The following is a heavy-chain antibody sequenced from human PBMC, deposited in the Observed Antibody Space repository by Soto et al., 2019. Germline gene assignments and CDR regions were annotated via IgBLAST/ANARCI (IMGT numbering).Heavy chain of an antibody. D-gene: IGHD2-8*01. V-gene: IGHV4-59*01. CDR1: GGSISSYY. J-gene: IGHJ2*01. CDR2: IYYSGST. CDR3: ARRYCTNGVCYGLDWYFDL. Sequence: TSETLSLTHTVSGGSISSYYWSWIRQPPGKGLEWIGYIYYSGSTNYNPSLKSRVTISVDTSKNQFSLKLSSVTAADTAVYYCARRYCTNGVCYGLDWYFDLWGRGTLVTVSS.